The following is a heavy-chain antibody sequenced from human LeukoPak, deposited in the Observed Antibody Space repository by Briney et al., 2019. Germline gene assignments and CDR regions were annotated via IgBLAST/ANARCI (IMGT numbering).Heavy chain of an antibody. D-gene: IGHD6-13*01. Sequence: PGESLQISCKGSGNIFASYWIGWVRQLPGKGLEWTGIIYPDDSDTRYSPSFQGQVTITADKSISTAYLQWNNLKASDTAMYYCARRIAGSGSDYWGQGTLVTVSS. J-gene: IGHJ4*02. V-gene: IGHV5-51*01. CDR2: IYPDDSDT. CDR1: GNIFASYW. CDR3: ARRIAGSGSDY.